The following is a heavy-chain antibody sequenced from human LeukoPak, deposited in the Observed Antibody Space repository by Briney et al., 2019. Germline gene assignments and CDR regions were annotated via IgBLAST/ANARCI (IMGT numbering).Heavy chain of an antibody. J-gene: IGHJ6*02. CDR3: AGGRDGYNVYRWNVVMDV. CDR2: IYYSGGT. CDR1: GGSISSYY. Sequence: SETLSLTCTVSGGSISSYYWSWIRQPAGKGLEWIGYIYYSGGTNYNPSLKSRVTISVDTSKNQFSLKLTSVTAADTAVYYCAGGRDGYNVYRWNVVMDVWGQGTTVTVSS. D-gene: IGHD5-24*01. V-gene: IGHV4-59*08.